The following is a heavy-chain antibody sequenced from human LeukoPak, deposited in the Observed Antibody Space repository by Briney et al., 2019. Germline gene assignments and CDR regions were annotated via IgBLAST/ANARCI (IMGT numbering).Heavy chain of an antibody. J-gene: IGHJ4*02. D-gene: IGHD6-13*01. CDR2: ISGSGGST. CDR1: GFTLSSEA. V-gene: IGHV3-23*01. CDR3: PKDSRQLDAY. Sequence: GGSLRLSSAASGFTLSSEAMSSVGQAPGKGLEWVSAISGSGGSTYYADSVKGRFTISRDNSKNTLYLQIDSLRAEDTGVSYCPKDSRQLDAYWGQGTLVTVSS.